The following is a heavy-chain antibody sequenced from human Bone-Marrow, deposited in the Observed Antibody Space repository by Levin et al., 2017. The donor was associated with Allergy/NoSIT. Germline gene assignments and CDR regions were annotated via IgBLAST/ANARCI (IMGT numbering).Heavy chain of an antibody. D-gene: IGHD5-12*01. CDR3: ARWRGIVATSGLDL. CDR1: GASISSDTYF. CDR2: VHYTGNT. V-gene: IGHV4-31*02. Sequence: SQTLSLTCTVSGASISSDTYFWSWIRQHPAKGLEWIGYVHYTGNTFYNPPVKSRVTISVETSKNQFSLKLTSVTAADTAVYYCARWRGIVATSGLDLWGQGILVTVSS. J-gene: IGHJ5*02.